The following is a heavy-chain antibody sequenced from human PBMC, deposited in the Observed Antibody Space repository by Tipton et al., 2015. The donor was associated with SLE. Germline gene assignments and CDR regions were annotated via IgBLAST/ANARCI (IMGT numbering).Heavy chain of an antibody. CDR1: GGSFSGYY. CDR2: INHSGST. J-gene: IGHJ3*02. V-gene: IGHV4-34*01. CDR3: ARGHFLGLTMVRGAIGAFDI. Sequence: TLSLTCAVYGGSFSGYYWSWIRQPPGKGLEWIGEINHSGSTNYNPSLKSRVTISVDTSKNQFSLKLSSVTAADTAVYYCARGHFLGLTMVRGAIGAFDIWGQGTMVTVSS. D-gene: IGHD3-10*01.